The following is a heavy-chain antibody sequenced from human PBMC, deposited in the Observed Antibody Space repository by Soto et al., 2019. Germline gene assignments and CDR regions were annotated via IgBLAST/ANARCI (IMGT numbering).Heavy chain of an antibody. J-gene: IGHJ6*02. CDR1: GGSISSYY. V-gene: IGHV4-59*01. CDR3: ARIPYYDFWSGYYDYYYYYGMDV. Sequence: SLTCTVSGGSISSYYWSWIRQPPGKGLEWIGYIYYSGSTNYNPSLKSRVTISVDTSKNQFSLKLSSVTAADTAVYYCARIPYYDFWSGYYDYYYYYGMDVWGQGTTVTVSS. CDR2: IYYSGST. D-gene: IGHD3-3*01.